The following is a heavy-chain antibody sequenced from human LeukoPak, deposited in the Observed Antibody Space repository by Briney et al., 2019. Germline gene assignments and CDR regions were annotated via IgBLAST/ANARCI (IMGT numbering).Heavy chain of an antibody. CDR3: ARAQYCGGDCYWSFDN. D-gene: IGHD2-21*02. Sequence: SQTLSLTCAISRDSVSRNSAAWNWIRQSPSGGLEWLGRTYVVVKWYNNYAVSVKSRITINPDTSENQSSLQLMSVTPEDTAVYYCARAQYCGGDCYWSFDNWGQGTLVTVSS. J-gene: IGHJ4*02. V-gene: IGHV6-1*01. CDR2: TYVVVKWYN. CDR1: RDSVSRNSAA.